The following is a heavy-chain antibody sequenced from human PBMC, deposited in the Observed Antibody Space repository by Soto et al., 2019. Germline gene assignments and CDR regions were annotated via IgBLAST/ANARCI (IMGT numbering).Heavy chain of an antibody. CDR3: AKFVRDRSGYYYYGMDV. J-gene: IGHJ6*02. CDR1: GYTFTSYD. D-gene: IGHD2-21*02. CDR2: MNPNSGNT. V-gene: IGHV1-8*01. Sequence: ASVKVSCKASGYTFTSYDINWVRQATGQGLEWMGWMNPNSGNTGYAQKFQGRVTMTRNTSISTAYMELSSLRSEDTAVYSCAKFVRDRSGYYYYGMDVWGQGTTVTVSS.